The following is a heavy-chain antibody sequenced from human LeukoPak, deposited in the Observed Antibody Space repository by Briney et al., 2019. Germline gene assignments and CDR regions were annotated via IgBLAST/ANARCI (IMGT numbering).Heavy chain of an antibody. V-gene: IGHV1-2*02. CDR1: GYIFTGYY. Sequence: ASVKVSCTSSGYIFTGYYIHWVRQARGQRLEWMGWINPNSGGTNYARKFQGRATMTRDTSITTAYMELSRLRSDDTAVYYCATEPLLTGYYWPYYFDYWGQGTLVTVSS. CDR3: ATEPLLTGYYWPYYFDY. CDR2: INPNSGGT. J-gene: IGHJ4*02. D-gene: IGHD3-9*01.